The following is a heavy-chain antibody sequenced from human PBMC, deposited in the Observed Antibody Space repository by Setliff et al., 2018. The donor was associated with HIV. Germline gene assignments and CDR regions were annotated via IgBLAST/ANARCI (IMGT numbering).Heavy chain of an antibody. CDR3: ARAFPMTTVVTQSGYGAFDI. V-gene: IGHV4-4*09. Sequence: PSETLSLTCTVSAGSISSYYWTWIRQPPGKGLEWIGYNSTRGGTTYNPSLKSRVTISVDTSKNQFSLKLSSVTAADTAVYYCARAFPMTTVVTQSGYGAFDIWGQGTMVTVSS. J-gene: IGHJ3*02. CDR2: NSTRGGT. D-gene: IGHD4-17*01. CDR1: AGSISSYY.